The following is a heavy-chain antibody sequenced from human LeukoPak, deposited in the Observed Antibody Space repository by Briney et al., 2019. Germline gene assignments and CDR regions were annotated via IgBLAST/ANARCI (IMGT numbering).Heavy chain of an antibody. D-gene: IGHD3-10*01. CDR2: INTAGDT. Sequence: GGSLRLSCAASGLTISRNGIHWVRQRTGKGLEWVSPINTAGDTHYPGSVKGRFSISRENAKNSYLQMNSLRAEDTAVYYCARDGHAYGHGSPHYWGQGTLVTVSS. J-gene: IGHJ4*02. V-gene: IGHV3-13*01. CDR1: GLTISRNG. CDR3: ARDGHAYGHGSPHY.